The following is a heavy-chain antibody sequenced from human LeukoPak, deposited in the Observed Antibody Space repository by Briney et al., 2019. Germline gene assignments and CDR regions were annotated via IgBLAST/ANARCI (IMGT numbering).Heavy chain of an antibody. CDR3: ARWDSSSSLRGAFDI. Sequence: PSETLSLTCTVSDGSISSYYWSWIRQPPGKGLEWIGYIYYSGSTNYNPSLKSRVTISVDTSKNQFSLKLSSVTAADTAVYYCARWDSSSSLRGAFDIWGQGTMVTVSS. J-gene: IGHJ3*02. V-gene: IGHV4-59*01. CDR1: DGSISSYY. D-gene: IGHD6-6*01. CDR2: IYYSGST.